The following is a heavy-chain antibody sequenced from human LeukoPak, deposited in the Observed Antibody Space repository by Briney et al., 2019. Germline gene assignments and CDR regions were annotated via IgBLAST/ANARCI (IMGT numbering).Heavy chain of an antibody. V-gene: IGHV3-23*01. Sequence: GGSLRLSCAASGFTFSSYAMSWVRQAPGKGLEWVSAISGSGGSTYYADSVKGRFTISRDNSKNTLYLQMNSLRAEDTAVYYCAKARIVVVVAPSGGMDVWGQGTTVTVSS. J-gene: IGHJ6*02. CDR3: AKARIVVVVAPSGGMDV. D-gene: IGHD2-15*01. CDR2: ISGSGGST. CDR1: GFTFSSYA.